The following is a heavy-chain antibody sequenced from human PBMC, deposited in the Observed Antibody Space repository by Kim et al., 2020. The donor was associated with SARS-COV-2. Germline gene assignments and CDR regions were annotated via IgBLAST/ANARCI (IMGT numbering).Heavy chain of an antibody. CDR2: ISAYNGNT. D-gene: IGHD2-21*02. Sequence: ASVKVSCKASGYTFTSYGISWVRQAPGQGLEWMGWISAYNGNTNYAQKLQGRVTMTTDTSTSTAYMELRSLRSDDTAVYYCARGPYCGGDCYPHYYGMDVWGQGTTVTVSS. J-gene: IGHJ6*02. CDR3: ARGPYCGGDCYPHYYGMDV. CDR1: GYTFTSYG. V-gene: IGHV1-18*01.